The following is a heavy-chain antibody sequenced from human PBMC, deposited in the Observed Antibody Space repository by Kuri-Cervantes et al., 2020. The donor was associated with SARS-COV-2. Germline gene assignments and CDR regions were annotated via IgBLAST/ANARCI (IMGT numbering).Heavy chain of an antibody. V-gene: IGHV4-38-2*01. CDR2: IYHSGST. Sequence: SETLSLTCAVSGYSISSGYYWGWIRQPPGKGLEWIGSIYHSGSTHYNPSLKSRVTVSVDTSKNQFSLKLSSVTAADTAVYYCARQYLAVAPNAFDIWGQGTMVTVSS. D-gene: IGHD6-19*01. CDR3: ARQYLAVAPNAFDI. J-gene: IGHJ3*02. CDR1: GYSISSGYY.